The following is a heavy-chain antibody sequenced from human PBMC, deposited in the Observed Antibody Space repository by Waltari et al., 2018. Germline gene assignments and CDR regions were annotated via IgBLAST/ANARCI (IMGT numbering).Heavy chain of an antibody. Sequence: QVQLVQSGAEVKKPGASVKGSCKASGYTFTGYYIHWVRQAPGQGLEWMGWINPNSGDTNYAQNFQGRVTMTRDTSTSTAYMELSSLTSDDTALYYCARDLTGISVFWGQGTLVTVSS. J-gene: IGHJ4*02. CDR1: GYTFTGYY. D-gene: IGHD3-9*01. CDR2: INPNSGDT. CDR3: ARDLTGISVF. V-gene: IGHV1-2*02.